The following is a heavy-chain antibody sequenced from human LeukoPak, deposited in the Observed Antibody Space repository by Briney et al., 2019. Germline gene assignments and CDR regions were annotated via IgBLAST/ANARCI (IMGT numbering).Heavy chain of an antibody. J-gene: IGHJ4*02. V-gene: IGHV1-69*13. CDR2: IIPIFGTA. CDR3: ARGKLELRAGFDY. Sequence: VASVKVSCKASGGTFSSYAISWVRQAPGQGLEWMGGIIPIFGTANYAQKFQGRVTITADESTSTAYMELSSLRSEDTAVYYCARGKLELRAGFDYWGQGTLVTVSS. CDR1: GGTFSSYA. D-gene: IGHD1-7*01.